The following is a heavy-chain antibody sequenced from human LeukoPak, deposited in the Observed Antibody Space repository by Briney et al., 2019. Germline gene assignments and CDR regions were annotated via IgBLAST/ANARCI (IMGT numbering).Heavy chain of an antibody. V-gene: IGHV3-66*01. CDR1: GFTVSSNY. D-gene: IGHD3-22*01. J-gene: IGHJ4*02. CDR3: ARVWPYDSSGPPFDY. Sequence: GGSLTLSCAASGFTVSSNYMTWVRQAPGKGLEWVSVIYRGVSIYYADSVKGRFTISRDNSKNTLDLQMNSLRAEDTAVYFCARVWPYDSSGPPFDYWGQGTLVTVSS. CDR2: IYRGVSI.